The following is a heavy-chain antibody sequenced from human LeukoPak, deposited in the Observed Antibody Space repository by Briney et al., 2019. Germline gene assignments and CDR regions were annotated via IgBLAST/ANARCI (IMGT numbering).Heavy chain of an antibody. J-gene: IGHJ6*03. CDR3: ARAYSSSPYYYYYYMDV. CDR1: GYSISSGYY. D-gene: IGHD6-6*01. V-gene: IGHV4-38-2*02. Sequence: SETLSLTCTVSGYSISSGYYWGWIRQPPGKGLEWIGSIYHSGSTYYNPSLKSRVTISVDTSKNQFSLKLSSVTAADTAVYYCARAYSSSPYYYYYYMDVWGKGTTVTVSS. CDR2: IYHSGST.